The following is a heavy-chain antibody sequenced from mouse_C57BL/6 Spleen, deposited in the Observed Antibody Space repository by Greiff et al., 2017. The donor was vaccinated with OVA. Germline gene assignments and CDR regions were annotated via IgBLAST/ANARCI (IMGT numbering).Heavy chain of an antibody. CDR1: GYTFTSYW. Sequence: QVQLKQPGAELVKPGASVKVSCKASGYTFTSYWMHWVKQRPGQGLEWIGRIHPSDSDTNYNQKFKGKATLTVDNSSSTAYMQLSSLTSEDSAVYYCAIGGYYSNYYAMDYWGQGTSVTVSS. V-gene: IGHV1-74*01. CDR3: AIGGYYSNYYAMDY. CDR2: IHPSDSDT. D-gene: IGHD2-5*01. J-gene: IGHJ4*01.